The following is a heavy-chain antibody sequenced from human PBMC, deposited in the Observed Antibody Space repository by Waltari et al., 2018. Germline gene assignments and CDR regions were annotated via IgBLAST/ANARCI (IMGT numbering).Heavy chain of an antibody. Sequence: QVQLVESGGGVVQPGGSLRLSCAASGFTFSSYGMHWVRQAPGNGLGWVAFIRYDGSNKYYADSVKGRFTISRDNSKNTLYLQMNSLRAEDTAVYYCAKDAVGTTGTTTDYYYYMDVWGKGTTVTISS. CDR2: IRYDGSNK. J-gene: IGHJ6*03. CDR1: GFTFSSYG. CDR3: AKDAVGTTGTTTDYYYYMDV. D-gene: IGHD1-1*01. V-gene: IGHV3-30*02.